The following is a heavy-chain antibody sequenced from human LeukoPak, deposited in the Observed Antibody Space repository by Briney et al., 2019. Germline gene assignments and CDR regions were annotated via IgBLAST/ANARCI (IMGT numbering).Heavy chain of an antibody. V-gene: IGHV3-23*01. J-gene: IGHJ4*02. CDR3: AKDRVGWFSGYDAFDY. CDR1: GFSFSSVA. Sequence: GGSLRLSCAASGFSFSSVAMSWVRQAPGKGLEWLSLISGSGGSPYYAASVRGRFTISRDTSRNTLYLQMNTLRAEDTAVYYCAKDRVGWFSGYDAFDYWGQGTPVTVSS. D-gene: IGHD5-12*01. CDR2: ISGSGGSP.